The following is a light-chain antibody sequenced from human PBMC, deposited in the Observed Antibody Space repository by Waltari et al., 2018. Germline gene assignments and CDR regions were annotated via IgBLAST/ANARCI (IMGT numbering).Light chain of an antibody. Sequence: DIQMTQSPSSLSAFVGDGVTITCRASQTIGHYLNWFQQRPGKAPKLLIYATSDLQSGVPSRFSGSESGTDFTLTISSLQPEDSATYYCQQTFSAFRTFGGGTKVEIK. J-gene: IGKJ4*01. CDR1: QTIGHY. CDR2: ATS. V-gene: IGKV1-39*01. CDR3: QQTFSAFRT.